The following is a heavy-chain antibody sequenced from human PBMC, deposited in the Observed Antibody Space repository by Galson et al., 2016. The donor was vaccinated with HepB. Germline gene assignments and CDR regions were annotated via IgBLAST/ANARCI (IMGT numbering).Heavy chain of an antibody. V-gene: IGHV2-5*02. CDR1: GFSLNSYGVG. CDR3: AYTSARYTTNWYPNWLDP. CDR2: VYWDDDY. Sequence: PALVKPTQTLTLTCTVSGFSLNSYGVGVAWICQPPGEAPEWLGAVYWDDDYRYSPALKSRITITRDSSRDQVILTTTNMDPVDSATYYCAYTSARYTTNWYPNWLDPWGQGTLVTVSS. J-gene: IGHJ5*02. D-gene: IGHD7-27*01.